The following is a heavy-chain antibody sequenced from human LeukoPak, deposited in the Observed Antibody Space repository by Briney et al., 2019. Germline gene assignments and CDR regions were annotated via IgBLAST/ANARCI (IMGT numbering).Heavy chain of an antibody. V-gene: IGHV3-20*04. CDR3: ARGGYCSSTSCSHNWFDP. CDR1: GFTFDDYG. J-gene: IGHJ5*02. Sequence: GSLRLSCAASGFTFDDYGMSWVRQAPGKGLEWVSGINWNGGSTGYADSVKGRFTISRDNAKNSLYLQMNSLRAEDTALYFCARGGYCSSTSCSHNWFDPWGQGTLVTVSS. CDR2: INWNGGST. D-gene: IGHD2-2*01.